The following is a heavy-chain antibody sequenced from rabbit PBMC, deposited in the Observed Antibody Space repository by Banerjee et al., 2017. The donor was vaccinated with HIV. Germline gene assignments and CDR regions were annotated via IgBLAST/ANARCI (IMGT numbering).Heavy chain of an antibody. CDR3: ARDLAGVIGWNFNL. CDR1: GFSFSNKYV. D-gene: IGHD4-1*01. V-gene: IGHV1S45*01. Sequence: QEQLEESGGDLVKPEGSLTLTCTASGFSFSNKYVMCWVRQAPGKGLEWIACISGSTIYASWAKGRFTISKTSSTTVTLQMTSLTAADTATYFCARDLAGVIGWNFNLWGQGTLVTVS. CDR2: ISGST. J-gene: IGHJ4*01.